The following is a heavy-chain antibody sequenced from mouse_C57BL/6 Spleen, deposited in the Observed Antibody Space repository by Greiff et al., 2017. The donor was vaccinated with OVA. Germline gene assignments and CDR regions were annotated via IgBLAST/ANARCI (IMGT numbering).Heavy chain of an antibody. CDR3: AREWAMDY. V-gene: IGHV5-4*01. CDR2: ISAGGSYT. CDR1: GFTFSSYA. J-gene: IGHJ4*01. Sequence: EVQLVESGGGLVKPGGSLKLSCAASGFTFSSYAMSWVRQTPEKRLEWVATISAGGSYTYYPDNVKGRFTISRDNAKNNLYLQMSHLKSEDTAMYYCAREWAMDYWGQGTSVTVSS.